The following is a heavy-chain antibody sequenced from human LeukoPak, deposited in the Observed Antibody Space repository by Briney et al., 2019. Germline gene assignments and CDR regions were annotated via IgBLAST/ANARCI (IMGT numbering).Heavy chain of an antibody. D-gene: IGHD5-18*01. Sequence: GRSLRLSCAASGFTFSSYAMHWVRQAPGKGLEWVAVISYDGSNKYYADSVKGRFTISRDNSKNTLYLQMNSLRAEDTAVYYCARVGYSYGSDYWGQGTLVTVSS. CDR1: GFTFSSYA. CDR3: ARVGYSYGSDY. V-gene: IGHV3-30*04. J-gene: IGHJ4*02. CDR2: ISYDGSNK.